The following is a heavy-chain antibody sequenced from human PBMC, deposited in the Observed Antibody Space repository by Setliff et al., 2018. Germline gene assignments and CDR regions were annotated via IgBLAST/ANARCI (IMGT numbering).Heavy chain of an antibody. J-gene: IGHJ4*02. CDR2: INPNSAGT. V-gene: IGHV1-2*02. CDR1: ANTFIAYY. CDR3: AGVDVLTASPF. D-gene: IGHD3-9*01. Sequence: ASVKVSFKASANTFIAYYIHWVRQAPGQGLEWMGWINPNSAGTNYAQKFQGRVTMAWDASITTAYLDLSRLTSDDTASYYCAGVDVLTASPFWGLGTRVTVSS.